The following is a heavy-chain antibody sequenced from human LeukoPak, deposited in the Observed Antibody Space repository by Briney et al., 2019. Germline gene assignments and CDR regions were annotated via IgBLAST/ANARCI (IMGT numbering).Heavy chain of an antibody. V-gene: IGHV3-23*01. D-gene: IGHD6-19*01. CDR1: GFTFSSYA. Sequence: GGSLRLSCAASGFTFSSYAMSWVRQAPGKGLEWVSAISGSGGSTYYADSVKGRFTISRDNSKNTPYLQMNSLRAEDTAVYYCAKDIDEGSGWNYWGQGTLVTVSS. CDR2: ISGSGGST. CDR3: AKDIDEGSGWNY. J-gene: IGHJ4*02.